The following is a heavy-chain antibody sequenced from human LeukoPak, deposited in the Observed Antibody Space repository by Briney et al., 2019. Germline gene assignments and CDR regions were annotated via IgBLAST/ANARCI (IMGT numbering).Heavy chain of an antibody. J-gene: IGHJ4*02. CDR2: ITGTGGST. Sequence: TGGSLRLSCAASGFSLSTYGVSWVRQPPGKGLEWVSGITGTGGSTYCADSVKGRFTVSRDTSKNTLYLQMNSLRAEDTAIYYCAKDHGTAVAGFYYWGQGTLVTVSS. CDR3: AKDHGTAVAGFYY. V-gene: IGHV3-23*01. D-gene: IGHD6-19*01. CDR1: GFSLSTYG.